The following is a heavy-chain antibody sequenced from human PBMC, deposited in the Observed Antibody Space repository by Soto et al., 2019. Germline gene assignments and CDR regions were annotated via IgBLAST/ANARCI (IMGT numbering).Heavy chain of an antibody. V-gene: IGHV4-30-4*01. Sequence: QVQLQESGPGLVTPSQTLSLTCSVSGGSIISGDYYWSWIRQPPGKGLEWIGYIYYSGDAHYNPSLKSRVTMSVDTSMNHCSLKLGSVTAADTAMYYRARYALRSDYYYYYGLDVWGQGTTVSVSS. J-gene: IGHJ6*02. CDR2: IYYSGDA. CDR1: GGSIISGDYY. D-gene: IGHD2-2*01. CDR3: ARYALRSDYYYYYGLDV.